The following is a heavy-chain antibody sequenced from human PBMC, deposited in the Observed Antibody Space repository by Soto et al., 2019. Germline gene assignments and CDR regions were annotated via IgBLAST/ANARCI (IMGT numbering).Heavy chain of an antibody. CDR1: GGPISGSYYY. V-gene: IGHV4-39*01. D-gene: IGHD1-20*01. J-gene: IGHJ4*02. CDR3: ASSQKGYNWNYFDH. CDR2: VFYTGFT. Sequence: PSETLSLTCAVSGGPISGSYYYWGWLRQSPGRGPEWIGSVFYTGFTSYNPSIESRVSVSVDTSKNQFSLKVSAVTAADTAVYYCASSQKGYNWNYFDHWGQGALVNVS.